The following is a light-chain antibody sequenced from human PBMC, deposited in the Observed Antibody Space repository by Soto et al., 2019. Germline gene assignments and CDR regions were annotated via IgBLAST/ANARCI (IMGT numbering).Light chain of an antibody. Sequence: IQMTQSPSTLSASVGDRVTITCRASQSINKWVAWFQQKSGRAPKLLIYDAATLQSGVPSRFSGTGSGTDFSLTISSLQPEDFATYYCQHYTDFHYTFGQGTKVEI. J-gene: IGKJ2*01. CDR1: QSINKW. CDR2: DAA. CDR3: QHYTDFHYT. V-gene: IGKV1-5*01.